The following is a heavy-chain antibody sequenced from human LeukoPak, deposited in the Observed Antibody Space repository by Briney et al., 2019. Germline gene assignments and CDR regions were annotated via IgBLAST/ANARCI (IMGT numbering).Heavy chain of an antibody. V-gene: IGHV1-18*04. CDR2: ISAYNGNT. CDR1: GYTFTSYG. J-gene: IGHJ3*02. Sequence: ASVKVSCKASGYTFTSYGISWVRQAPGQGLEWMGWISAYNGNTNYAQKLQGRVTMTTDTSTSTAYMELRSLRSDDTAVYYCARVDGLRKLKNAFDIWGQGTMVTVSS. CDR3: ARVDGLRKLKNAFDI. D-gene: IGHD4-17*01.